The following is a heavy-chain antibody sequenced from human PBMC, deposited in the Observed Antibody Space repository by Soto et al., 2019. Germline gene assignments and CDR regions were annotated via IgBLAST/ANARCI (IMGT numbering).Heavy chain of an antibody. J-gene: IGHJ5*02. Sequence: QVQLQQWGAGLLKPSETLSLTCAVYGGSFSGYYWSWIRQPPGKGLEWIGEINHSGSTNYNPSLKGRVTISVDTSKNQFSLKLSSVTAADTAVYYCARGAGFKYWFDPWGQGTLVTVSS. CDR3: ARGAGFKYWFDP. CDR2: INHSGST. D-gene: IGHD3-10*01. V-gene: IGHV4-34*01. CDR1: GGSFSGYY.